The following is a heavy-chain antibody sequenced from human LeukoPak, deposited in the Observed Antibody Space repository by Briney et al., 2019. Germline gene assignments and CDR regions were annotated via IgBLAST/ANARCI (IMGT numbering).Heavy chain of an antibody. CDR2: IYTTGST. V-gene: IGHV4-4*07. D-gene: IGHD6-13*01. CDR1: GDSLSNYY. Sequence: PSETLSLTCTVSGDSLSNYYWSWIRQSVGKGLEWIGRIYTTGSTNYNPSLKSRVTMSIDTSKNQFSLRLTSVTAADTAVYYCARDHFSLTRAAAGTSWFDPWGQGTLVTVSS. CDR3: ARDHFSLTRAAAGTSWFDP. J-gene: IGHJ5*02.